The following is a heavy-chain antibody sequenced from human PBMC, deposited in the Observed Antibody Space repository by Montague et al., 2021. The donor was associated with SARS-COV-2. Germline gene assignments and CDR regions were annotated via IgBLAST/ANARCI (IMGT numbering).Heavy chain of an antibody. CDR2: ISGSGGST. Sequence: RRLSLAASGFPFSSYAMSWVRQAPGKGLEWVSAISGSGGSTYYADSVKGRFTISRDNSKNTLYLQMNSLRAEDTAVYYCAKDLEYCSGGSCYSPYYFDYWGQGTLVTVSS. J-gene: IGHJ4*02. V-gene: IGHV3-23*01. D-gene: IGHD2-15*01. CDR1: GFPFSSYA. CDR3: AKDLEYCSGGSCYSPYYFDY.